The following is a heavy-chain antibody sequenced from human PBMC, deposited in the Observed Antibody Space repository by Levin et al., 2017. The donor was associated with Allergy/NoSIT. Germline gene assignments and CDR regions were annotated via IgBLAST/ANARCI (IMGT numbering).Heavy chain of an antibody. V-gene: IGHV4-39*01. CDR2: FHFSGST. J-gene: IGHJ5*02. CDR1: GGSIISGANS. Sequence: RSQTLSLTCTVSGGSIISGANSWGWIRQTPGTGLEWIGTFHFSGSTYYNPSLKGRVTVSVDTSKNQFSLKVNSLIAADTAVYYCVRLPTGYPNWFDTWGQGILVTVSS. D-gene: IGHD5/OR15-5a*01. CDR3: VRLPTGYPNWFDT.